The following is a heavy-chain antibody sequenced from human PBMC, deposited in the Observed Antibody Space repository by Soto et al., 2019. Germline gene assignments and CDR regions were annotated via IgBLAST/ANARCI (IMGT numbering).Heavy chain of an antibody. D-gene: IGHD3-16*01. V-gene: IGHV3-30*18. J-gene: IGHJ5*02. CDR1: GLPFSSYG. Sequence: QVQLVESGGGVVQPGRSLRLSGAASGLPFSSYGMHWVRQAQGKGLEWVAVISYDGSNKYYADSVKGRFTISRDNSKNTLYLQMNSLRAEDTAVYYCAKDERGGTYRWFDPWGQGTLVTVSS. CDR3: AKDERGGTYRWFDP. CDR2: ISYDGSNK.